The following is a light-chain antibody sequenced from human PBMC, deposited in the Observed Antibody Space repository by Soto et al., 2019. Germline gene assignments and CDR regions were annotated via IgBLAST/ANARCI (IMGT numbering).Light chain of an antibody. CDR1: QSLSGSH. CDR3: QQFGAAPHT. CDR2: GAS. V-gene: IGKV3-20*01. Sequence: EIVLTQSPGTLSLSPGESATLSCRASQSLSGSHLVWYQHQTGQAPRLLIYGASNRATGIPDRFSGSGSGTDFTLTISRLEPEDFADYYCQQFGAAPHTFGQGTTLEIK. J-gene: IGKJ2*01.